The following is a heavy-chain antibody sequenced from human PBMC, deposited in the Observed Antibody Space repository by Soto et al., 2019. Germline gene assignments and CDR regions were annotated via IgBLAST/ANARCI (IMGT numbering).Heavy chain of an antibody. Sequence: EMQLVESGGGLVQPGMSLRLSCAASGFTFDDYAMYWVRQVPGKGLEWVSGISWNSGRIGYADSVKGRFTISRDNDKNALYLQMNSLRPEDTALYYCTKARLWGGDGYNSYYYNAMDVWGQGTTVTVSS. J-gene: IGHJ6*02. CDR2: ISWNSGRI. D-gene: IGHD3-16*01. CDR1: GFTFDDYA. CDR3: TKARLWGGDGYNSYYYNAMDV. V-gene: IGHV3-9*01.